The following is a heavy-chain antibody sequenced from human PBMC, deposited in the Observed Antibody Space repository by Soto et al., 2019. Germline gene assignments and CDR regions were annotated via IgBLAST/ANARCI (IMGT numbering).Heavy chain of an antibody. CDR1: GGSISSGGYY. V-gene: IGHV4-31*03. CDR2: MYYSGST. J-gene: IGHJ4*02. CDR3: ARSSTSANYFDY. D-gene: IGHD2-2*01. Sequence: QVHLQESGPGLVKPSQTLSLTCPVSGGSISSGGYYWSWFREHPGKGLEWIGYMYYSGSTYYNPSLKSRVTISVDTSKNQFSLKLSSVTAADTAVYYCARSSTSANYFDYWGQGTLVTVSS.